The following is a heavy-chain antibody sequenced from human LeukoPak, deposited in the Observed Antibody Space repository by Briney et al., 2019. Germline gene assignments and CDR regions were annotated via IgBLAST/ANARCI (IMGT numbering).Heavy chain of an antibody. CDR1: GFIFRSYG. V-gene: IGHV3-30*02. J-gene: IGHJ5*02. CDR2: IHFDGSNE. CDR3: AKDGIMHSNGPPEFDP. D-gene: IGHD3-16*01. Sequence: PGGSLRLSCVASGFIFRSYGIHWVRQAPGMGLEWVTFIHFDGSNEYYADFVKGRFTISRDNSKNTVYLQMNSLRAEDTAVYYCAKDGIMHSNGPPEFDPWGQGTLVSVSS.